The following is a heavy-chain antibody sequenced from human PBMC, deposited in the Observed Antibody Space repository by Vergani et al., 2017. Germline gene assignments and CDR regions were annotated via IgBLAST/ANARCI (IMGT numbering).Heavy chain of an antibody. CDR1: GGSISSGGYS. V-gene: IGHV4-30-2*01. J-gene: IGHJ5*02. D-gene: IGHD2-2*01. CDR3: ARXYCSSTSCFNWFDP. Sequence: QLQLQESGSGLVKPSQTLPLTCAVSGGSISSGGYSWSWIRQPPGKGLEWIGYIYHSGSTYYNLSLKSRVTISVDRSKNQFSLKLSSVTAADTAVYYCARXYCSSTSCFNWFDPWGQGTLVTVSS. CDR2: IYHSGST.